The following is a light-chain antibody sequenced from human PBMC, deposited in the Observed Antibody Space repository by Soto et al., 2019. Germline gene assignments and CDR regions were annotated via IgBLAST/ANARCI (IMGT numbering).Light chain of an antibody. Sequence: EIVLTQSPATVFLSPGEVDTTSCSTSQSVRIYLAWYQQKPGQAPRLLIYDASNRATGIPARFSGSGSGTDFTLTISSLEPEDFAVYYCQQRNNWPPITFGQGTRLEI. J-gene: IGKJ5*01. V-gene: IGKV3-11*01. CDR3: QQRNNWPPIT. CDR1: QSVRIY. CDR2: DAS.